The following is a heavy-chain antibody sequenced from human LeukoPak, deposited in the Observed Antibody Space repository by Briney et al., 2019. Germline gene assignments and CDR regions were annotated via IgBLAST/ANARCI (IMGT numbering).Heavy chain of an antibody. Sequence: GGSLRLSCAASGFTFSSYEMNWVRQAPGKGLEWVSYISSSGSTIYYADSVKGRFTISRDNAKNSLYLQMNSLRAEDTAVYYCARDPGYGSGSYWHYYYYMDVWGKGTTVTVS. D-gene: IGHD3-10*01. J-gene: IGHJ6*03. CDR2: ISSSGSTI. V-gene: IGHV3-48*03. CDR3: ARDPGYGSGSYWHYYYYMDV. CDR1: GFTFSSYE.